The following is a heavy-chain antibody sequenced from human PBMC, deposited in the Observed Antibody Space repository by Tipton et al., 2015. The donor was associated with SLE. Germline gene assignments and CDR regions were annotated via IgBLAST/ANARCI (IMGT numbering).Heavy chain of an antibody. Sequence: GSLRLSCAASGFTVSGHYMSWVRQAPGKGPEWVSVIHSSGITYDAESAKGRFAISRDDAKNTLYLQMNSLRAEDSAVYYCARQYSSGYLVGYWGQGTLVTVSS. CDR3: ARQYSSGYLVGY. J-gene: IGHJ4*02. CDR2: IHSSGIT. CDR1: GFTVSGHY. D-gene: IGHD6-19*01. V-gene: IGHV3-66*02.